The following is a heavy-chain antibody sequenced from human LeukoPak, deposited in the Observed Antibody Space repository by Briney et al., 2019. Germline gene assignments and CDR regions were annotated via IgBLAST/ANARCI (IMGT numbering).Heavy chain of an antibody. CDR3: AKKSPPGVLLWFGELFGAFDI. CDR2: ISGSGGST. J-gene: IGHJ3*02. CDR1: GLTFSSYA. Sequence: PGGSLRLSCAASGLTFSSYAMSWVRQAPGKGLEWVSAISGSGGSTYYADSVKGRFTISRDNSKNTLYLQMNSLRAEDTAVYYCAKKSPPGVLLWFGELFGAFDIWGQGTMVTVSS. V-gene: IGHV3-23*01. D-gene: IGHD3-10*01.